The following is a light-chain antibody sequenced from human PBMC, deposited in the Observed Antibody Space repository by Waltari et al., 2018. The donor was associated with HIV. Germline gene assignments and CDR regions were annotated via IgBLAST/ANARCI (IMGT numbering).Light chain of an antibody. Sequence: QSALTQPRSVSGSPGQSVTISCTGTSSDIGGHHSVSWYQQLPGKVPKLMIYDLTKRPSWVPVRFSGPKSGNTASLTISGLQAEDEADYYCCSFAGSYTWLFGGGTKLTVL. CDR3: CSFAGSYTWL. J-gene: IGLJ2*01. CDR2: DLT. CDR1: SSDIGGHHS. V-gene: IGLV2-11*01.